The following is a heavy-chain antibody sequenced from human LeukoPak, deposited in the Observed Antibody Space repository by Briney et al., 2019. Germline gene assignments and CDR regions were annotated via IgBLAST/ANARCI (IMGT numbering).Heavy chain of an antibody. CDR1: GGSISSGGYY. V-gene: IGHV4-31*03. J-gene: IGHJ1*01. CDR2: IYYSGST. D-gene: IGHD6-13*01. CDR3: ARGFGIAAAYFQH. Sequence: SETLSLTCTVSGGSISSGGYYWSWIRQHPGKGLEWIGYIYYSGSTYYNPSLKSRVTISVDTSKNQFSLKLSSVTAADTAVYYCARGFGIAAAYFQHWGQGTLVTVSS.